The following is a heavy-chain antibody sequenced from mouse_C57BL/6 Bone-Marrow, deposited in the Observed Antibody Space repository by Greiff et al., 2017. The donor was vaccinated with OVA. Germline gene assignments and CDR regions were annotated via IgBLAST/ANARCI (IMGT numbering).Heavy chain of an antibody. CDR1: GYAFSSSW. D-gene: IGHD1-1*01. V-gene: IGHV1-82*01. CDR3: ARRIMHYGSSYVGGYDYAMDY. CDR2: IYPGDGDT. J-gene: IGHJ4*01. Sequence: QVQLQQSGPELVKPGASVKISCKASGYAFSSSWMNWVKQRPGKGLEWIGRIYPGDGDTNYNGKFKGKATLTADKSSSTAYMQLSSLTSEDSAVYFCARRIMHYGSSYVGGYDYAMDYWGQGTSVTVSS.